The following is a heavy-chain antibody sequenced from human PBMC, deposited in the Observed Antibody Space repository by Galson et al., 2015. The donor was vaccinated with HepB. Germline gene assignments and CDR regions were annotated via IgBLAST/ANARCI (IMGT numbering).Heavy chain of an antibody. J-gene: IGHJ6*02. D-gene: IGHD6-13*01. CDR2: IYYSGST. CDR1: GGSISSGGYY. Sequence: TLSLTCTVSGGSISSGGYYWSWIRQHPGKGLEWIGYIYYSGSTYYNPSLKSRVTISVDTSKNQFSLKLSSVTAADTAVYYCARDRSIAAAGRTYYYYGMDVWGQGTPVTVSS. CDR3: ARDRSIAAAGRTYYYYGMDV. V-gene: IGHV4-31*03.